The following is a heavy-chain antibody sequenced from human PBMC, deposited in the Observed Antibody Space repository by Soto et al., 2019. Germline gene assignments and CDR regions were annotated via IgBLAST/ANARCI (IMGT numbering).Heavy chain of an antibody. V-gene: IGHV3-7*01. CDR1: GFSFTTYW. CDR2: ISPGGIAT. Sequence: EVQVVESGGGLVQPGGSLRLSCAVSGFSFTTYWMTWVRQAPGRGLEWVANISPGGIATHYVDSVKGLFTISGDNAKNSVYLQMNSLRADDTAVYYCATKGDSGSIWGQGTLVTVAS. D-gene: IGHD3-22*01. CDR3: ATKGDSGSI. J-gene: IGHJ1*01.